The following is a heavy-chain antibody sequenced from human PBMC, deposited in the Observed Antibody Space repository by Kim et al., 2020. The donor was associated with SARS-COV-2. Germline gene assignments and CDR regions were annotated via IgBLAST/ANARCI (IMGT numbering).Heavy chain of an antibody. Sequence: GGSLRLSCAASGFTFDDYAMHWVRQAPGKGLEWVSLISGDGGSTYYADSVKGRFTISRDNSKNSLYLQMNSLRTEDTALYYCAKEEAHLLGYCSGGSCYGDAFDIWGQGTMVTVSS. CDR2: ISGDGGST. D-gene: IGHD2-15*01. CDR3: AKEEAHLLGYCSGGSCYGDAFDI. V-gene: IGHV3-43*02. J-gene: IGHJ3*02. CDR1: GFTFDDYA.